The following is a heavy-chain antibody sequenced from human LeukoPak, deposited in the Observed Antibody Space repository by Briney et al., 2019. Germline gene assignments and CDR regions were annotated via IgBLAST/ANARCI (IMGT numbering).Heavy chain of an antibody. Sequence: GQSLKISSKGSGYSFTSYWIGWLRQMPGKGLEGMGIIYPGDSDTRYTPSFQGQVTISADKSISTPYLQWSSLKASDNAMYYCARQYVYCGGDCYGDAFDIWGQGTMVTVSS. CDR2: IYPGDSDT. CDR1: GYSFTSYW. J-gene: IGHJ3*02. CDR3: ARQYVYCGGDCYGDAFDI. V-gene: IGHV5-51*01. D-gene: IGHD2-21*01.